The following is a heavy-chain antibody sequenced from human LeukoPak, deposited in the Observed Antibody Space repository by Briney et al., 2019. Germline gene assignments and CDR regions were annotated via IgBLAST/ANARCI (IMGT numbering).Heavy chain of an antibody. Sequence: PGGSVRLSCEASGFDFRNYYMSWVRQAPGKGLEWLANIKYDGTYTNYKDSVKGRLTLSRGNAKNSVYLQMNSLRAEDTAVYYCTRDEGATVATYRFDFWGRGTLVTVSS. J-gene: IGHJ4*02. CDR2: IKYDGTYT. D-gene: IGHD4-23*01. CDR3: TRDEGATVATYRFDF. V-gene: IGHV3-7*01. CDR1: GFDFRNYY.